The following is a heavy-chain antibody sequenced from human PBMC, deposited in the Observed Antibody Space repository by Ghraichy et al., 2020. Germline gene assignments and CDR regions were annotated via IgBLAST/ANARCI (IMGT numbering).Heavy chain of an antibody. V-gene: IGHV3-23*01. CDR2: ITAAGDTT. CDR3: AKRWLWFYFDS. D-gene: IGHD5-18*01. CDR1: GFTFGEYA. J-gene: IGHJ4*02. Sequence: SCAASGFTFGEYAMSWVRQAPGKGLEWVATITAAGDTTYFADSVKGRFTISRDNSKNTLYLQMNSLRAEDTAVYYCAKRWLWFYFDSWGQGALVTVSS.